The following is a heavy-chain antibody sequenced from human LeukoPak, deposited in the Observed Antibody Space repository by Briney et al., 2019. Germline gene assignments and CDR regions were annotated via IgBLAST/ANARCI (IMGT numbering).Heavy chain of an antibody. CDR1: GFTFSSYA. J-gene: IGHJ4*02. CDR3: AKGSAAGRPYYFDY. V-gene: IGHV3-23*01. CDR2: ISGSGGST. Sequence: GGSLRLSCAASGFTFSSYAMSWVRQAPGKGLEWVSVISGSGGSTYYADSVKGRFTISRDNSKNTLYLRMNSLRAEDAAVYFCAKGSAAGRPYYFDYWGQGTLVTVSS. D-gene: IGHD6-25*01.